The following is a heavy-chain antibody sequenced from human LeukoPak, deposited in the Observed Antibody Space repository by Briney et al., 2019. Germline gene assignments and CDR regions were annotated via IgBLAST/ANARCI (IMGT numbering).Heavy chain of an antibody. CDR1: GDSIASGSYY. CDR3: ARGRGYYGSGSYRPTNYYYYYMDV. J-gene: IGHJ6*03. V-gene: IGHV4-39*01. CDR2: LYYSGST. Sequence: SETLSLTCTVSGDSIASGSYYWSWIRQPPGKGLEWIGTLYYSGSTGYNPSLKSRVTISVDTSKNQFSLKLSSVTAADTAVYYCARGRGYYGSGSYRPTNYYYYYMDVWGKGTTVAVSS. D-gene: IGHD3-10*01.